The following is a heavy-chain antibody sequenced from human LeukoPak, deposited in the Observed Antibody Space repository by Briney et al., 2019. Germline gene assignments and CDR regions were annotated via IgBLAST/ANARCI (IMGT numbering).Heavy chain of an antibody. D-gene: IGHD6-19*01. Sequence: PSETLSLTCAVYGGSFSGYYWSWIRQPPGKGLEWIGEINHSGSTNYNPSLKSRVTISVDTSKNQFSLKLSSVTAADTAVYYCARARPRIAVAMFDYWGQGTLVTVSS. V-gene: IGHV4-34*01. J-gene: IGHJ4*02. CDR1: GGSFSGYY. CDR3: ARARPRIAVAMFDY. CDR2: INHSGST.